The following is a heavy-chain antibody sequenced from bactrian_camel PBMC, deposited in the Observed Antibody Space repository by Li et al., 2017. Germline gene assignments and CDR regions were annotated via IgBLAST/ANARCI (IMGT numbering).Heavy chain of an antibody. D-gene: IGHD5*01. CDR3: AALGSANY. J-gene: IGHJ4*01. CDR1: RFTFSGYA. V-gene: IGHV3S35*01. Sequence: QLVESGGGLVQPGGSLRLSCAASRFTFSGYAMSWVRQAPGKGLEWVSWIRSDGGTSGQIASVKGRFTMSRDNAQNTVYLQMDSLETEDTGMYWCAALGSANYWGRGTQVTVS. CDR2: IRSDGGTS.